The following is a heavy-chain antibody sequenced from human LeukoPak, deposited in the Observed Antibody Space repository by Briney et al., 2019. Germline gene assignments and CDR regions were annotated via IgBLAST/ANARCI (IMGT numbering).Heavy chain of an antibody. D-gene: IGHD5-24*01. J-gene: IGHJ4*02. CDR3: ARDQRWLQLPFDY. CDR2: INHSGST. Sequence: SETLSLTCAVYGGSFSGYYWSWIRQPPGKWLEWIGEINHSGSTNYNPSLKSRVTISVDTSKNQFSLKLSSVTAADTAVYYCARDQRWLQLPFDYWGQGTLVTVSS. CDR1: GGSFSGYY. V-gene: IGHV4-34*01.